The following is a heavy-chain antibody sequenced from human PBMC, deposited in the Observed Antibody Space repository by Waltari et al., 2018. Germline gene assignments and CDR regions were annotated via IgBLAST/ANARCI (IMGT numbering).Heavy chain of an antibody. CDR1: GFPVRSSW. Sequence: EVQVVESGGGLVQPGGSLRLSCAASGFPVRSSWMPWVRPAPGKGLEWVANIKTDGSETYYVDSVKGRFTISRDNTKNSLYLQMSSLRAEDTAVYYCAIGGVETSWYWRYWGQGTLVTVSS. CDR2: IKTDGSET. CDR3: AIGGVETSWYWRY. V-gene: IGHV3-7*01. D-gene: IGHD6-13*01. J-gene: IGHJ4*02.